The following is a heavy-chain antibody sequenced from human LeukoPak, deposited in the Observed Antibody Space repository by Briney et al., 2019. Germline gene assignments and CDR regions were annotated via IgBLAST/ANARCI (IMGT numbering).Heavy chain of an antibody. CDR3: ARAAGEALWDPLFDT. D-gene: IGHD3-16*01. CDR1: GYNFKDYY. J-gene: IGHJ4*02. Sequence: GSVKVSCQATGYNFKDYYLHWVRQAPGQGLEWMGWIMPTSGATNYAQKFQGRVSLSGDTSIHTAYMHLSGLKSNDTAIYYCARAAGEALWDPLFDTWGQGTLVTVSS. V-gene: IGHV1-2*02. CDR2: IMPTSGAT.